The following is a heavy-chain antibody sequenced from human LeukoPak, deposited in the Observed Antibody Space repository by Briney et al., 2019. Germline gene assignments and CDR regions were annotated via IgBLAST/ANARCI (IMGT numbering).Heavy chain of an antibody. D-gene: IGHD3-10*01. CDR2: ISTYNGNT. V-gene: IGHV1-18*01. J-gene: IGHJ4*02. CDR3: ARESLYYYGSGSRTFDY. CDR1: GYTFTNYG. Sequence: ASVKVSCKASGYTFTNYGISWVRQAPGQGLEWMGWISTYNGNTHYAQNFQGTFTMTTDTSTTTAYMELRSLRSDDTAVYYCARESLYYYGSGSRTFDYWGQGTLVTVSS.